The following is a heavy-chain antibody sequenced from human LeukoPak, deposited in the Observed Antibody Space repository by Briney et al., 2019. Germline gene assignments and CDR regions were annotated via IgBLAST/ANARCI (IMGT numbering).Heavy chain of an antibody. V-gene: IGHV1-69*06. CDR1: GGTFSSYA. J-gene: IGHJ5*02. D-gene: IGHD3-10*01. CDR3: AREVRQGVMFDP. Sequence: SVKVSCKASGGTFSSYAISWVRQAPGQGLEWMGGIIPIFGTANYAQKFQGRVTITADKSTSTAYMELSSLRSEDTAVYYCAREVRQGVMFDPWGQGTLVTVSS. CDR2: IIPIFGTA.